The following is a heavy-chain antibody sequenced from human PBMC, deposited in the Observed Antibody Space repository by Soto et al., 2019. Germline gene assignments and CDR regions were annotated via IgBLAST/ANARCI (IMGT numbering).Heavy chain of an antibody. J-gene: IGHJ3*02. CDR2: IKQDGSEK. Sequence: SGGSLRLSCAASGFTFSSYWMSWVRQAPGKGLEWVANIKQDGSEKYYVDSVKGRFTISRDNAKNSLYLQMNSLRAEDTAVYYCARDLSVTGDDAFDIWGQGTMVTVSS. D-gene: IGHD2-21*02. V-gene: IGHV3-7*03. CDR1: GFTFSSYW. CDR3: ARDLSVTGDDAFDI.